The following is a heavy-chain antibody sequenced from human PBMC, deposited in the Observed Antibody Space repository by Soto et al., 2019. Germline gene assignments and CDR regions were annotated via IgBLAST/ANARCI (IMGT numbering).Heavy chain of an antibody. J-gene: IGHJ6*03. CDR2: ISWNSGSI. CDR3: AKDCANDYDYMDV. V-gene: IGHV3-9*01. CDR1: GFTFDDYA. Sequence: EVQLVESGGGLVQPGRSLRLSCAASGFTFDDYAMHWVRQAPGKGLEWVSGISWNSGSIGYADSVKGRFTISRDNAKNSLYLQMNSLRAEDTALYYCAKDCANDYDYMDVWGKGTTVTVSS.